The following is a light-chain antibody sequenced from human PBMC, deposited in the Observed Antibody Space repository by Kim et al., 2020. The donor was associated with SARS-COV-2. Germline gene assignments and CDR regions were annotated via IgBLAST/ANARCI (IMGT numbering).Light chain of an antibody. CDR1: SSNIGFNF. CDR3: AAWDDSLSGPV. Sequence: GNRFTRACAGSSSNIGFNFVSGYQQLPGTAPKLLIYTTDQRPSGVPDRFSGSKSGTSASLAISGLRSEDEADYYCAAWDDSLSGPVFGAGTQLTVL. J-gene: IGLJ2*01. V-gene: IGLV1-47*01. CDR2: TTD.